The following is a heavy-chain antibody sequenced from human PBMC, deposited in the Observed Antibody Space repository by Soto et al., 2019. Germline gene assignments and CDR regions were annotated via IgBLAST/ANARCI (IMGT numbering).Heavy chain of an antibody. Sequence: VRQAPGQGLEWMGWISAYNGNTNYAQKLQGRVTMTTDTSTSTVYMELRSLRSDDTAVYYCARGQQQLDTFDYWGQGTLVTVSS. V-gene: IGHV1-18*01. CDR2: ISAYNGNT. CDR3: ARGQQQLDTFDY. D-gene: IGHD6-13*01. J-gene: IGHJ4*02.